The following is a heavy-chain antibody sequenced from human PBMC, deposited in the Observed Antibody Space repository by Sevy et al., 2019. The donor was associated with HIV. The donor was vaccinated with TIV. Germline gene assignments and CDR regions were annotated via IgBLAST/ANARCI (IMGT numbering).Heavy chain of an antibody. Sequence: GGSLRLSCAASGFTFSRYTMHWVRQTPVKGLEWVAIISYGGSNTYYANSVRGRFTISRDTSKNTLYLQMNSLRPEDTAVYYCARGMVSGYCNGGTCYSDYWGQGTLVTVSS. V-gene: IGHV3-30-3*01. CDR1: GFTFSRYT. J-gene: IGHJ4*02. CDR3: ARGMVSGYCNGGTCYSDY. D-gene: IGHD2-15*01. CDR2: ISYGGSNT.